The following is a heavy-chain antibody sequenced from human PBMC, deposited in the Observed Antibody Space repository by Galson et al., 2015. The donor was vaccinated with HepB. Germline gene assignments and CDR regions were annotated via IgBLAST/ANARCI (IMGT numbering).Heavy chain of an antibody. Sequence: LRLPCAASGFTFSTYSMNWLRQTPGKGLEWVSYITSSSTTYYADSVKGRLTISRDDSKNSLYLQMNSLRDDDTAVYYCARDSGLDPWGQGTLVTVSS. CDR3: ARDSGLDP. J-gene: IGHJ5*02. D-gene: IGHD3-10*01. CDR1: GFTFSTYS. V-gene: IGHV3-48*02. CDR2: ITSSSTT.